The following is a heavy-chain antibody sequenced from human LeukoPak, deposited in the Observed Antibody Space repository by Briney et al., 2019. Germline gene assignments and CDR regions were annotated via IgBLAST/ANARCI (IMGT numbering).Heavy chain of an antibody. CDR3: ARSGFRIVYYYYYMDV. J-gene: IGHJ6*03. CDR1: GYTFTGYY. Sequence: ASVTVSCKASGYTFTGYYMHWVRQAPGQGLEWMGWINPNSGGTNYAQKFQGRVTMTRDTSISTAYMELSRLRSDDTAVYYCARSGFRIVYYYYYMDVWGKGTTVTVSS. CDR2: INPNSGGT. V-gene: IGHV1-2*02. D-gene: IGHD3-16*02.